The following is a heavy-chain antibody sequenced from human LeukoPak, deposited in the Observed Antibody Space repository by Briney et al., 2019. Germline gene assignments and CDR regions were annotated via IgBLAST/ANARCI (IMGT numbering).Heavy chain of an antibody. Sequence: GRSLRPSCAASGFTFSTYTIHWVRQAPGKGLEWVAVISYDGSSDYYADSVKGRFTISRDDSKNTLYLQMNSLRAEDTAVYYCARASRWLQVGFDYWGQGTPVTVSS. D-gene: IGHD5-24*01. CDR1: GFTFSTYT. V-gene: IGHV3-30-3*01. J-gene: IGHJ4*02. CDR2: ISYDGSSD. CDR3: ARASRWLQVGFDY.